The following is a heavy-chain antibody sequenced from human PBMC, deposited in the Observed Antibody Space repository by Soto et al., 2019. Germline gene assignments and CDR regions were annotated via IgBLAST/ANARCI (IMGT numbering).Heavy chain of an antibody. V-gene: IGHV4-30-4*01. CDR1: GDSIGSGEYY. Sequence: PSETLSLTCTVSGDSIGSGEYYWTWIRQPPGKGLEWIGYIFSLGTTYYNPSLRSRVIMSADTSKNQFSLQLRSVTAADTAVYYCARAGENETVAVGWFYSWAQGYLLPVSS. CDR2: IFSLGTT. CDR3: ARAGENETVAVGWFYS. J-gene: IGHJ5*01. D-gene: IGHD1-1*01.